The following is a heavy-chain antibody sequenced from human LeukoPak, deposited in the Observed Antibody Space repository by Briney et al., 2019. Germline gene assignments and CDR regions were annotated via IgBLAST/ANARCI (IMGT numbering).Heavy chain of an antibody. J-gene: IGHJ4*02. V-gene: IGHV4-39*07. Sequence: SETLSLTCTVSGGSISSSSYYWGWIRQPPGKGLEWIGSIYYSGSTYYNPSLRSRVTISVDTSKNQFSLKLSSVTAADTAVYYCAGYGGYGDYLDYWGQGTLVTVSS. CDR2: IYYSGST. CDR1: GGSISSSSYY. D-gene: IGHD4-17*01. CDR3: AGYGGYGDYLDY.